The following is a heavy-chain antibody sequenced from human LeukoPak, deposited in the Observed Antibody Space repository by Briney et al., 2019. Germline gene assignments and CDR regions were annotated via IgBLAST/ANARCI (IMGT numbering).Heavy chain of an antibody. CDR1: GFTFDDYA. D-gene: IGHD5-12*01. J-gene: IGHJ4*02. CDR2: ISWNSGSI. CDR3: ARLDTSAAPYYFDY. Sequence: PGGSLRLSCAASGFTFDDYAMHWVRQAPGKGLEGVSGISWNSGSIGYADSVKGRFTISRDNAKNTLYLQMNSLRAEDTAVYYCARLDTSAAPYYFDYWGQGTLVTVSS. V-gene: IGHV3-9*01.